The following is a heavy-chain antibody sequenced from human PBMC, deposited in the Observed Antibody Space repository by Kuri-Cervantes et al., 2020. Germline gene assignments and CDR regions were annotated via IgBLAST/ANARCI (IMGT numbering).Heavy chain of an antibody. CDR3: ARSGAATKSVTRDYFDY. D-gene: IGHD6-13*01. J-gene: IGHJ4*02. V-gene: IGHV3-30*03. Sequence: LSLTCAASGFTFSSYGMHWVRQAPGKGLEWVAVISYDGSNKYYADSVKGRFTISRDNSKNTLYLQMNSLRAEDTAVYYCARSGAATKSVTRDYFDYWGQGTLVTVSS. CDR2: ISYDGSNK. CDR1: GFTFSSYG.